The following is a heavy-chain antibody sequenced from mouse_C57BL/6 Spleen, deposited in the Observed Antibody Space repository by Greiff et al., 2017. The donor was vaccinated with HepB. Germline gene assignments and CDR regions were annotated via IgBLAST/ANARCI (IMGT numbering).Heavy chain of an antibody. CDR3: ASSYSNYEAWFAY. J-gene: IGHJ3*01. CDR2: IYPGSGNT. CDR1: GYTFTDYY. V-gene: IGHV1-76*01. Sequence: QVQLQQSGAELVRPGASVKLSCKASGYTFTDYYINWVKQRPGQGLEWIARIYPGSGNTYYNEKFKGKATLTVDKSSSTAYMQLSSLTSEDSAVYYCASSYSNYEAWFAYWGQGTLVTVSA. D-gene: IGHD2-5*01.